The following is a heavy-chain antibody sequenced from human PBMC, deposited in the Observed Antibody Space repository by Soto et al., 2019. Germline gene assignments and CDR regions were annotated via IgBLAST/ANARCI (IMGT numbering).Heavy chain of an antibody. D-gene: IGHD3-10*01. J-gene: IGHJ4*02. CDR2: IYWDDDK. CDR3: SHRCGQWFVFDY. CDR1: GFSLSTSGVG. Sequence: QITLKESGPTLVKPTQTLTLTCTFSGFSLSTSGVGVGWIRQPPGKALEWLALIYWDDDKRYSPSLKSRLTITDDTSQTQLVLIMTNMNNVDTATYYCSHRCGQWFVFDYWGQGTLVTVSS. V-gene: IGHV2-5*02.